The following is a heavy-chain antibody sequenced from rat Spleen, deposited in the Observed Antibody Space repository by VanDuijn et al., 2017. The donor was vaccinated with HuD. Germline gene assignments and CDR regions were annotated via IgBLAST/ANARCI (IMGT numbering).Heavy chain of an antibody. D-gene: IGHD1-3*01. CDR2: ISTGGGNT. Sequence: EVQLVESGGGLVQPGRSLKLSCAASGFTFSDYYMAWVRQAPTKGLEWVASISTGGGNTYYRDSVKGRFTISRDNAKSTLYLQMDSLRSEDTATYYCAKTTVAYYYIMDAWGQGASVTVSS. CDR3: AKTTVAYYYIMDA. V-gene: IGHV5-25*01. CDR1: GFTFSDYY. J-gene: IGHJ4*01.